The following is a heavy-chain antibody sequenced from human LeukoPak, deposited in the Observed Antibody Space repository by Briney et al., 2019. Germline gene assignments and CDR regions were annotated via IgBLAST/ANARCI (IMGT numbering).Heavy chain of an antibody. V-gene: IGHV4-38-2*02. Sequence: SETLSLTCSVSGYSISSVYSWGWIRQPPGKGLEWIGTMYHSENTNYNPSLKSRVTISVDTTKNQFSLKLSSVAAADTAVYLCARGLTSTFYYIDVWGKGTTVTVSS. D-gene: IGHD5-24*01. CDR1: GYSISSVYS. CDR3: ARGLTSTFYYIDV. J-gene: IGHJ6*03. CDR2: MYHSENT.